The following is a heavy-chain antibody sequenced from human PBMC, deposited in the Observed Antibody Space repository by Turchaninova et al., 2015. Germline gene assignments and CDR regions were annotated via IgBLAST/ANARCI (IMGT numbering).Heavy chain of an antibody. CDR1: GFTVSSNY. J-gene: IGHJ4*02. CDR2: IISGGSK. CDR3: ARGKYLGKIFDY. Sequence: EVQLVESGGGLVQPGGSLRLSCAASGFTVSSNYMSWVRQAPGRGLGGGSVIISGGSKYYADAVKGRVATSGDKSKNTLYLQMNSLRAEDTAVYYCARGKYLGKIFDYWGQGTLVTVSS. V-gene: IGHV3-66*01. D-gene: IGHD7-27*01.